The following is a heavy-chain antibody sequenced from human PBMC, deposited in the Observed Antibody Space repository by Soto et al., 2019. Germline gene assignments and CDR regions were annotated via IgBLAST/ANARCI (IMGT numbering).Heavy chain of an antibody. Sequence: GASVKVSCKASGYTFTSYYMHWVRQAPGQGLEWMGIINPSGGSTSYAQKFQGRVTMTRDTSTSTVYMELSSLRSEDTAVYYCARDRDSWPNYYYYGMDVWGQGTTVTVSS. V-gene: IGHV1-46*01. D-gene: IGHD6-13*01. CDR2: INPSGGST. J-gene: IGHJ6*02. CDR3: ARDRDSWPNYYYYGMDV. CDR1: GYTFTSYY.